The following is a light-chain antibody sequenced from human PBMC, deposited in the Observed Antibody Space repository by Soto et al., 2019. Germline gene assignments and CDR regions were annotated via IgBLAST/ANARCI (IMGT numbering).Light chain of an antibody. CDR2: DAS. CDR1: QSVTSY. V-gene: IGKV3-11*01. Sequence: EIVLTQSPAPLSLSPGERAPLSCRASQSVTSYLACYQQKPGQAPRLLIYDASNRATGIPARFSGSGSVTDFTLTISCLEPEDFAVYYCQQRSNWPPTFGGGTKVYIK. CDR3: QQRSNWPPT. J-gene: IGKJ4*01.